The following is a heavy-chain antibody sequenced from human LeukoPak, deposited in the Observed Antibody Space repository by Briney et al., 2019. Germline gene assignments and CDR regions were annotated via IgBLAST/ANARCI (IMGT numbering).Heavy chain of an antibody. Sequence: GGSLRLSCAASGFTFSDYGMLWVRQAPGRGLEWVALISYDGSNKYYADSVKGRFTISRDNSKNTLYLQMNSLRAEDTALYYCARGRYCGGDCYSAFDYWGQGTLVTVSS. V-gene: IGHV3-30*03. CDR3: ARGRYCGGDCYSAFDY. CDR2: ISYDGSNK. J-gene: IGHJ4*02. D-gene: IGHD2-21*02. CDR1: GFTFSDYG.